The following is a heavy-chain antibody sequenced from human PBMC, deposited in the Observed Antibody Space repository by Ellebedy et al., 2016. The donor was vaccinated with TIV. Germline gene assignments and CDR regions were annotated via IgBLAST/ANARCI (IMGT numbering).Heavy chain of an antibody. J-gene: IGHJ6*02. CDR2: IYKGGST. Sequence: SETLSLXCSVSGGSISNSAYFWGWIRQPPGKGLDYIGSIYKGGSTYYNPSLKGRVTISVDTSKNQFSLNLSSVTAADTAVYYCARALAGSNKVTYHFGMDVWGQGTTVTVSS. CDR3: ARALAGSNKVTYHFGMDV. V-gene: IGHV4-39*01. CDR1: GGSISNSAYF. D-gene: IGHD2-21*02.